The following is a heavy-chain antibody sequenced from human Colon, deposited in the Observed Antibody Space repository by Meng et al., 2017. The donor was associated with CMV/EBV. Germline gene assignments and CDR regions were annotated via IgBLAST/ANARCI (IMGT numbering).Heavy chain of an antibody. CDR3: ARRARYCTGGICYRGRFDY. J-gene: IGHJ4*02. Sequence: QRQLQESGPGLVKPSETLSLTCTVSNGSISSSSYYWGWIRQPPGKGLEWIGSIYYSGSTYYNPSLKSRVTISVDTSKNQFSLKLSSVTAADTAVYYCARRARYCTGGICYRGRFDYWGQGTLVTVSS. CDR2: IYYSGST. D-gene: IGHD2-8*02. CDR1: NGSISSSSYY. V-gene: IGHV4-39*01.